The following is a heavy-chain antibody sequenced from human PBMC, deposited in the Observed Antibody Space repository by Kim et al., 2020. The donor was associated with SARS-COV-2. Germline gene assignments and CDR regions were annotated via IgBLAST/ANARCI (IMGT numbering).Heavy chain of an antibody. CDR2: IYYSGST. Sequence: SETLSLTCTVSGGSISSYYWSWIRQPPGKGLEWIGYIYYSGSTNYNPSLKSRVTISVDTSKNQFSLKLSSVTAADTAVYYCARWRTGDFDYWGQGTLVTVSS. V-gene: IGHV4-59*13. D-gene: IGHD1-1*01. CDR3: ARWRTGDFDY. CDR1: GGSISSYY. J-gene: IGHJ4*02.